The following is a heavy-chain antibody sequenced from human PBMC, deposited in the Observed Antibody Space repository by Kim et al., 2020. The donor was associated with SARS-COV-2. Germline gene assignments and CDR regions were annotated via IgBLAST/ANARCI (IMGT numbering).Heavy chain of an antibody. J-gene: IGHJ6*02. CDR2: ISYDGSNK. V-gene: IGHV3-30*04. CDR3: ARDYDLGAAAGIGGDYYYYGMDV. CDR1: GFTFSSYA. Sequence: GGSLRLSCAVSGFTFSSYAMHWVRQAPGKGLEWVAVISYDGSNKYYADSVKGRFTISRDNSKNTLYLQMNSLRAEDTAVYYCARDYDLGAAAGIGGDYYYYGMDVWGQGTTVTVSS. D-gene: IGHD6-13*01.